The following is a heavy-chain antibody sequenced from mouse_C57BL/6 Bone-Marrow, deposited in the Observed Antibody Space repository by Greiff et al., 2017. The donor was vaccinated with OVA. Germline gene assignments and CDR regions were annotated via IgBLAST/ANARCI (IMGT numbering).Heavy chain of an antibody. J-gene: IGHJ1*03. V-gene: IGHV14-2*01. CDR1: GFNIKDYY. CDR3: ARDGSSHWYFDV. CDR2: IGPEDGET. D-gene: IGHD1-1*01. Sequence: EVQLQQSGAELVKPGASVKLSCTASGFNIKDYYMHWVKQRTEQGLEWIGRIGPEDGETKYAPKFQGQAPITPDTSSNTAYLQLSRLTSEDTAVYYCARDGSSHWYFDVWGTGTTVTVSS.